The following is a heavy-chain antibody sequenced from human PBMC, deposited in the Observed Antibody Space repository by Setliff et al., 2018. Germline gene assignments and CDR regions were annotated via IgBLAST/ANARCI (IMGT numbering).Heavy chain of an antibody. J-gene: IGHJ6*03. Sequence: ASVKVSCKASGYTFTAYDIGWVRQATGQGLEWMGWMNPNSGRTGYPQKFQGRVTMTRNTSISTAYMDLSSLRAEDTAVYFCARGALVLQFLEWLPRFYYMDVWGKGTTVTVSS. CDR3: ARGALVLQFLEWLPRFYYMDV. CDR1: GYTFTAYD. V-gene: IGHV1-8*02. CDR2: MNPNSGRT. D-gene: IGHD3-3*01.